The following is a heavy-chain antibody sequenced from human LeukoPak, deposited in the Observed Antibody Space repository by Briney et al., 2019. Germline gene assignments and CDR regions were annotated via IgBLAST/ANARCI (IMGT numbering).Heavy chain of an antibody. Sequence: PGGSLRLSCAASGFTFSSYAMNWVRQAPGKGLEWVSIIFGNGDTTYYADSVKGRFTISRDNAKNSLYLQMNSLRAEDTAVYYCARVSYCGGDCSTGSFDYWGQGTLVTVSS. CDR1: GFTFSSYA. D-gene: IGHD2-21*02. V-gene: IGHV3-23*01. J-gene: IGHJ4*02. CDR3: ARVSYCGGDCSTGSFDY. CDR2: IFGNGDTT.